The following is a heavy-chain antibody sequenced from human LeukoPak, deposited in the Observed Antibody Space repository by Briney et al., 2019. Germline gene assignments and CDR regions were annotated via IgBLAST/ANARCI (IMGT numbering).Heavy chain of an antibody. CDR1: GFSFTDSS. CDR3: ADKAPTDPYNWVDP. J-gene: IGHJ5*02. CDR2: IVVGSGNT. V-gene: IGHV1-58*01. D-gene: IGHD5-18*01. Sequence: SVKVSCKASGFSFTDSSVHWMRQARGQSPEWIGWIVVGSGNTNYAQKFQERVSFTRDTSTSTAYMELSSLRPEDTAVYYAADKAPTDPYNWVDPWGQGTQVIVSS.